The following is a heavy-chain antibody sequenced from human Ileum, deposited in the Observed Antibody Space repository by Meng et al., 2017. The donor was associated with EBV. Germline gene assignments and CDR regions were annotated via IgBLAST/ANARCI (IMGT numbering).Heavy chain of an antibody. J-gene: IGHJ4*02. D-gene: IGHD1-26*01. CDR3: ARDLRVGGAFDY. CDR2: VNYNGDS. V-gene: IGHV4-61*08. Sequence: SGPGLVRPSETLALTCTVSGASVTSSVYYWSLLRQSPGKGLEWLGYVNYNGDSTYNPSLKSRVTIFIDTSKKQFYLNLTSATAADTAIYYCARDLRVGGAFDYWGQGTLVTVSS. CDR1: GASVTSSVYY.